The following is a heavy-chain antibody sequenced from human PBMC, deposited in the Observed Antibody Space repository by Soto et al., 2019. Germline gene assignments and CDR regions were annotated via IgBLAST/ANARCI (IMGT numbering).Heavy chain of an antibody. J-gene: IGHJ6*03. CDR1: GVSISSTSYY. V-gene: IGHV4-39*01. Sequence: PETLSLTCTVSGVSISSTSYYWGWFRQPPGKGLEWIGTIYYSGSTSYNPSLKSRVTMSVDTSKNQFSLKLSSVTAADTAVYSCARQSTTYSYNYYMDVWGKGTTVTVSS. CDR3: ARQSTTYSYNYYMDV. CDR2: IYYSGST.